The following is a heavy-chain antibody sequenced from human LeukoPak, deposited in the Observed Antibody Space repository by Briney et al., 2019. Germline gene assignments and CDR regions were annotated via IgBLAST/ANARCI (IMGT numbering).Heavy chain of an antibody. Sequence: ASVKVSCKASGYTFTGYYMHWVRQAPGQGLEWMGWINPNSGGTNYAQKFQGRVTMTRDTSISTAYMELSRLRSDDTAVYYCAREENCSGGSCYSLNYYYGMDVWGQGTTVTVSS. J-gene: IGHJ6*02. V-gene: IGHV1-2*02. D-gene: IGHD2-15*01. CDR2: INPNSGGT. CDR1: GYTFTGYY. CDR3: AREENCSGGSCYSLNYYYGMDV.